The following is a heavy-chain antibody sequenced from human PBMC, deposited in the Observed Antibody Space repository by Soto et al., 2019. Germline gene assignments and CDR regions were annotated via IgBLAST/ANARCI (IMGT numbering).Heavy chain of an antibody. D-gene: IGHD3-22*01. V-gene: IGHV3-21*01. CDR3: ARVRADYYDSSGPLR. CDR2: ISSSSSYI. Sequence: EVQLVESGGGLVKPGGSLRLSCAASGFTFSSYSMNWVRQAPGKGLEWVSYISSSSSYIYYADSVKGRFTISRDYAKNSLYMQMNSLTAEDTAVYYCARVRADYYDSSGPLRWGQGTLVTVSS. J-gene: IGHJ4*02. CDR1: GFTFSSYS.